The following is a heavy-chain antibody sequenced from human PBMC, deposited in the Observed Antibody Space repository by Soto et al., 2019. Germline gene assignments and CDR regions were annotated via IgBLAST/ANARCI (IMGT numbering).Heavy chain of an antibody. CDR2: IYSRGDT. Sequence: SETLSLTCSVSGGSMRSYYWNWLRQPAGKGLEWIGRIYSRGDTNYNPSVKSRATMSVDTSKNEFSLRLNSVTAADTAVYYCAGIGEDVYYGMDVWGQGTTVTVSS. CDR1: GGSMRSYY. V-gene: IGHV4-4*07. CDR3: AGIGEDVYYGMDV. D-gene: IGHD2-21*01. J-gene: IGHJ6*02.